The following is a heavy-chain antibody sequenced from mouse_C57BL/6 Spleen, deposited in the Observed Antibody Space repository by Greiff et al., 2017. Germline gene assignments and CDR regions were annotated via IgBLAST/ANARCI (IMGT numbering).Heavy chain of an antibody. CDR2: IHPNSGST. J-gene: IGHJ3*01. D-gene: IGHD2-3*01. V-gene: IGHV1-64*01. CDR1: GYTFTSSW. Sequence: VQLQQPGAELVKPGASVKLSCKASGYTFTSSWMHWVKQRPGQGLEWIGMIHPNSGSTNYNEKFKSKATLTVDKSSSTAYMQLSSLTSEDSAVYYCARSMGGSFAYWGQGTLVTVSA. CDR3: ARSMGGSFAY.